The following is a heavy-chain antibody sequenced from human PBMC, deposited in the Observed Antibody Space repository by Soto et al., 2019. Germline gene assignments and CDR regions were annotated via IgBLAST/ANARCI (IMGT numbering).Heavy chain of an antibody. CDR3: ARQDYSNYRGGMDV. D-gene: IGHD2-2*01. CDR2: IYPSDSDI. CDR1: GYSFTSHW. J-gene: IGHJ6*02. V-gene: IGHV5-51*01. Sequence: PGESLKISCKTPGYSFTSHWIAWVRQMPGKGLEWMGIIYPSDSDIRYRPSFQGQVTISVDKSISTAYLQWSSLKASDTATYYCARQDYSNYRGGMDVRGQGTTVTVSS.